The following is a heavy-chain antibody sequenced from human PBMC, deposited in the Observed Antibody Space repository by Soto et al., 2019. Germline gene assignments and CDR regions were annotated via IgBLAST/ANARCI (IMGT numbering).Heavy chain of an antibody. Sequence: PSETLSLTCAVYGGSFSGYYWSWIRQPPGKGLEWIGEINHSGSTNYNPSLKSRVTISVDTSKNQFSLKLSSVTAADTAVYYCARGGVAVLRCLELSNWFDPWGQGTLVTVSS. J-gene: IGHJ5*02. V-gene: IGHV4-34*01. CDR3: ARGGVAVLRCLELSNWFDP. CDR1: GGSFSGYY. CDR2: INHSGST. D-gene: IGHD3-3*01.